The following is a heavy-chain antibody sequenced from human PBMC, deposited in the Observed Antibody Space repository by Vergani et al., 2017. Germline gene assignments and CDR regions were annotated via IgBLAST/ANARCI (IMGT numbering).Heavy chain of an antibody. D-gene: IGHD3-3*01. CDR3: ASGDYDFWSGYYIEYFQH. J-gene: IGHJ1*01. CDR1: GYTFTGYY. Sequence: QVQLVQSGAEVKKPGASVKVSCKASGYTFTGYYMHWVRQAPGQGLEWMGWINPNSGGTNYAQKFQGRVTMTRDTSISTAYMELSRLRSDDTAVYYCASGDYDFWSGYYIEYFQHWGQGTLVTVSS. CDR2: INPNSGGT. V-gene: IGHV1-2*02.